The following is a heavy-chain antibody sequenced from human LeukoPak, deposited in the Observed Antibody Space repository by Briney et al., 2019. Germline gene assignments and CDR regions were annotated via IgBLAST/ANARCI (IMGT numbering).Heavy chain of an antibody. D-gene: IGHD3-22*01. J-gene: IGHJ4*02. CDR3: VRDRAFDSSGYSN. V-gene: IGHV3-48*01. CDR1: GFIFSSYG. CDR2: ISSGSSTV. Sequence: GGSLRLSCAASGFIFSSYGMNWVRQAPGKGLEWVSYISSGSSTVYYADSVKGRFTISRDNAKNSLYLQMNSLRAEDTAVYYCVRDRAFDSSGYSNWGQGTLVTVSS.